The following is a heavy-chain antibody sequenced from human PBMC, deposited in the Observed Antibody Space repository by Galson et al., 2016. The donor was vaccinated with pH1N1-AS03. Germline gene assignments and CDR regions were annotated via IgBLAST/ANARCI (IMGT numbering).Heavy chain of an antibody. V-gene: IGHV1-2*02. CDR2: INPNNGVT. CDR3: ARVRSGYFMFDP. J-gene: IGHJ5*02. Sequence: SVKVSCKASGYIFTGFYVHWVRQAPGQGLEWMGWINPNNGVTKYAQKFQGRVTMTRDTSISTAYMDLSRLRSDDTAVYYCARVRSGYFMFDPWGQGTLVTVPS. D-gene: IGHD2-2*03. CDR1: GYIFTGFY.